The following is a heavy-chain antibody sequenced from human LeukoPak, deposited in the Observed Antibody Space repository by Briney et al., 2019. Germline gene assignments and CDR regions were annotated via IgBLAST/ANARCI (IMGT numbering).Heavy chain of an antibody. J-gene: IGHJ4*02. CDR1: GVSISSCY. D-gene: IGHD2-2*01. CDR2: IYYSGST. Sequence: ASETLSLTCTVSGVSISSCYGSWIRQPPGKGLEWIGYIYYSGSTNYNPSLKSRVTISVDTSKNQFSLKLRSVTAADTAVYSCERWFGVPAALALIDYWGQGTLVTVSS. CDR3: ERWFGVPAALALIDY. V-gene: IGHV4-59*01.